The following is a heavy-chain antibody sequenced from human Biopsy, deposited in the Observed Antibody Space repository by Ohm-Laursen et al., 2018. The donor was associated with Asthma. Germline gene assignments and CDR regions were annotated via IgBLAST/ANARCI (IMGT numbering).Heavy chain of an antibody. Sequence: SQTLSLTCTVSGGSISNSNYYWGWIRQSPGKGLEWIGDVSHTGSANYNPSLKSRVTMSLDASKNEFSLRLTYVTAADTAQYYCVRQSGYRSGWPKLLLVYYGMDVWGPGTTVTVSS. D-gene: IGHD6-19*01. CDR1: GGSISNSNYY. V-gene: IGHV4-39*01. J-gene: IGHJ6*02. CDR3: VRQSGYRSGWPKLLLVYYGMDV. CDR2: VSHTGSA.